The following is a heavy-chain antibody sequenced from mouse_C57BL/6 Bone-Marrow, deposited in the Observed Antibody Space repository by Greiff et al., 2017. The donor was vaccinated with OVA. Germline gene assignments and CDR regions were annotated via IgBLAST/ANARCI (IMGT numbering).Heavy chain of an antibody. V-gene: IGHV1-55*01. J-gene: IGHJ1*03. CDR1: GYTFTSYW. Sequence: QVQLQQSGAELVKPGASVKMSCKASGYTFTSYWITWVKQRPGQGLEWIGDIYPGSGSTNYNEKFKSKATLTVDTSSSTAYMQLSSLTSEDSAVYYCARVRRGYYGGYFDVWGTGTTVTVSS. CDR2: IYPGSGST. D-gene: IGHD1-1*01. CDR3: ARVRRGYYGGYFDV.